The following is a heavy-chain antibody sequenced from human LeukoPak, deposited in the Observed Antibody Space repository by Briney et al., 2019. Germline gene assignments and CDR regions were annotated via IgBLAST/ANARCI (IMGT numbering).Heavy chain of an antibody. J-gene: IGHJ4*02. V-gene: IGHV4-4*07. CDR2: IYTSGST. D-gene: IGHD6-13*01. CDR1: GGSISSYY. Sequence: TSETLSLTCTVSGGSISSYYWSWIRQPAGKGPEWIGRIYTSGSTNYNPSLKSRVTMSVDTSKNQFSLKLSSVTAADTAVYYCARVGIAAAGTDYFDYWGQGTLVTVSS. CDR3: ARVGIAAAGTDYFDY.